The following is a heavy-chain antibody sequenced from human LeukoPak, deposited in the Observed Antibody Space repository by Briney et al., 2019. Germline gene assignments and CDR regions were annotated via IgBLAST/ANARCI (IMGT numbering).Heavy chain of an antibody. CDR1: GFTFDSYA. CDR3: ARDYTFGLPEY. CDR2: IKRDGSEK. Sequence: GGSLRLSCAASGFTFDSYAMSWVRQAPGKGLDWVANIKRDGSEKYYVDSVKGRFTISRDNAKNSLYLQMNSLRVEDTAVYYCARDYTFGLPEYWGQGSLVTVSS. D-gene: IGHD3-3*01. V-gene: IGHV3-7*01. J-gene: IGHJ4*02.